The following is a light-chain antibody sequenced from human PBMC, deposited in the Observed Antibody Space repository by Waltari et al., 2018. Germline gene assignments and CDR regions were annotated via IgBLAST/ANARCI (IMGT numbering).Light chain of an antibody. CDR3: QQSYSTRVT. J-gene: IGKJ4*01. V-gene: IGKV1-5*01. CDR1: QSISTW. Sequence: DIQMTQSPSTLSASVGDRVIITCRASQSISTWLAWYQQKPGKAPKLLIFAASSLQTWVPSRFSGSGSGTEFTLTINSLQPEDFATYYCQQSYSTRVTFGGGTKVEIK. CDR2: AAS.